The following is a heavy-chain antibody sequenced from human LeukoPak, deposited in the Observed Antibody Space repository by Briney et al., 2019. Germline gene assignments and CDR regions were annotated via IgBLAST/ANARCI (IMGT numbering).Heavy chain of an antibody. V-gene: IGHV3-23*01. CDR3: AKDGQYSTSWSPFDY. CDR2: TGSGGGTT. D-gene: IGHD2-2*01. CDR1: GFTFSSYA. Sequence: GGSLRLSCAASGFTFSSYAMSWVRQAPGKGLEWVSATGSGGGTTYYADSVKGRFTISRDNSKNTLYLQMNSLRADDTAVYYCAKDGQYSTSWSPFDYWGQGTLVTVSS. J-gene: IGHJ4*02.